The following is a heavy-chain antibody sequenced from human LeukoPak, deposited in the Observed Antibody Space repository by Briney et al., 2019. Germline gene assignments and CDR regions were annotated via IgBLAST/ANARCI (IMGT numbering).Heavy chain of an antibody. V-gene: IGHV1-69*13. CDR2: IIPIFGTA. CDR3: ARDSGRGVAGNLDY. D-gene: IGHD6-19*01. CDR1: GGTFSRYA. Sequence: SVKVPCKASGGTFSRYAISWVRQAPGQGLEWMGGIIPIFGTANYAQKFQGRVTITADESTSTAYMELSSLRSEDTAVYYCARDSGRGVAGNLDYWGQGTLVTVSS. J-gene: IGHJ4*02.